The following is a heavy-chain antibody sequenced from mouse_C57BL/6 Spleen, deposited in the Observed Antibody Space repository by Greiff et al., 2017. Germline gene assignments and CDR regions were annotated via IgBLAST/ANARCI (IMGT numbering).Heavy chain of an antibody. CDR3: ARRTTVLDFDY. Sequence: EVMLVESGGGLVKPGGSLKLSCAASGFTFSDYGMHWVRQATEKGLEWVAYISSGSSTIYYADTVKGRFPISRDNAKNTLFLQKTSLRSDDTAMYYCARRTTVLDFDYWGQGNTLTVSS. V-gene: IGHV5-17*01. CDR1: GFTFSDYG. J-gene: IGHJ2*01. CDR2: ISSGSSTI. D-gene: IGHD1-1*01.